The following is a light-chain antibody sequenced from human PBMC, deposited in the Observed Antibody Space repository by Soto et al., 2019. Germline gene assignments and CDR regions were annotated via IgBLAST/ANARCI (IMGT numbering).Light chain of an antibody. CDR1: PRDSSN. Sequence: EIVMTQSPATLSVSPGERATLSCRASPRDSSNLAWYQQKPGQAPRLLIYGASTRATGIPARFSGSGSGTEFTLTISSLQSEDFAVYYCQQYNNWSPWTFGQGTKVEIK. V-gene: IGKV3-15*01. CDR3: QQYNNWSPWT. CDR2: GAS. J-gene: IGKJ1*01.